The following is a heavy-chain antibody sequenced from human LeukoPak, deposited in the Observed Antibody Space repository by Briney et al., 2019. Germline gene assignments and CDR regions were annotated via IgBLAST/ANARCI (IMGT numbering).Heavy chain of an antibody. CDR1: GGSISSYY. J-gene: IGHJ4*02. CDR3: ARSRIAAAGTEGY. D-gene: IGHD6-13*01. CDR2: IYYSGST. V-gene: IGHV4-59*01. Sequence: KPSETLSLTCTVSGGSISSYYWSWIRQPPGKGLEWIGYIYYSGSTNYNPSLKSRVTISVDTSKNQFSLKLSSVTAADTAVYYCARSRIAAAGTEGYWGQGTLVTVSS.